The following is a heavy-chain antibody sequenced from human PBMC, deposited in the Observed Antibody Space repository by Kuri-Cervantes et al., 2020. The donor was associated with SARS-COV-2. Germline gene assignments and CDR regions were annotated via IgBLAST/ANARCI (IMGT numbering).Heavy chain of an antibody. Sequence: ASVKVSCKASGYTFTSYDINWVRQATGQGLEWMGWMNPNSGNTGYAQKFQGRVTMTRNTSISTAYMELRSLRSDDTAVYYCARDHPMPPLDYRFFDYWGQGTLVTVSS. J-gene: IGHJ4*02. CDR3: ARDHPMPPLDYRFFDY. CDR2: MNPNSGNT. D-gene: IGHD4-11*01. V-gene: IGHV1-8*02. CDR1: GYTFTSYD.